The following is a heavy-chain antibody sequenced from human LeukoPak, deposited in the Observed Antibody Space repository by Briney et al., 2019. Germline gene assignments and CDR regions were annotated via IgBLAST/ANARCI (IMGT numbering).Heavy chain of an antibody. J-gene: IGHJ4*02. V-gene: IGHV1-46*01. CDR2: INPSGGST. CDR1: GYIFTSYN. CDR3: ARFAVHRRITVAGQFGLDY. D-gene: IGHD6-19*01. Sequence: GASVKVSCKASGYIFTSYNIYWVRQAPGQGLEWMGIINPSGGSTNYAQKFQGRVTMNRDTSTSTVYMELSSLRSEDTAVYYCARFAVHRRITVAGQFGLDYWGQGTLVSLSS.